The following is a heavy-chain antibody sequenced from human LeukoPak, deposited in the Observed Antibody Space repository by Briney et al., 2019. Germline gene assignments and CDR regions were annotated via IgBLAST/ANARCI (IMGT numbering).Heavy chain of an antibody. Sequence: ASVKVSCKASGGTFSSYAISWVRQAPGQGLEWMGRINPNSGGTNYAQKFQGRVTMTRDTSISTVYMELSRLRSDDTAVYYCARDPAIAAAGPLGIRDFIWFDPWGQGTLVTVSS. D-gene: IGHD6-13*01. V-gene: IGHV1-2*06. CDR1: GGTFSSYA. CDR3: ARDPAIAAAGPLGIRDFIWFDP. J-gene: IGHJ5*02. CDR2: INPNSGGT.